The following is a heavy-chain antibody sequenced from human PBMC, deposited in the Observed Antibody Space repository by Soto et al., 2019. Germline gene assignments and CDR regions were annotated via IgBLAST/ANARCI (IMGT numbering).Heavy chain of an antibody. CDR2: IYHSGST. CDR3: AREAIAARPGSWFDP. J-gene: IGHJ5*02. V-gene: IGHV4-38-2*02. Sequence: NPSETLSLTCAVSGYSISSGYYWGWIRQPPGKGLEWIGSIYHSGSTYYNPSLKSRVTISVDTSKNQFSLKLSSVTAADTAVYYRAREAIAARPGSWFDPWGQGTLVTVSS. CDR1: GYSISSGYY. D-gene: IGHD6-6*01.